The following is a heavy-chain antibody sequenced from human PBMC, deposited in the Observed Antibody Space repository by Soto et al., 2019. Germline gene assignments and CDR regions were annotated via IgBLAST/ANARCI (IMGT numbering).Heavy chain of an antibody. Sequence: EVQLVASGGGLVKPGGSLRLSCAASGFTFSSYSMNWVRQAPGKGLECVSSISSSSSYIYYADSVKCRFTISRDNAKNSLYLQMNSPRAEDTAVYYCARAPWGGDSYGMDVWGQGTTVTVSS. V-gene: IGHV3-21*01. D-gene: IGHD2-21*02. CDR2: ISSSSSYI. J-gene: IGHJ6*02. CDR3: ARAPWGGDSYGMDV. CDR1: GFTFSSYS.